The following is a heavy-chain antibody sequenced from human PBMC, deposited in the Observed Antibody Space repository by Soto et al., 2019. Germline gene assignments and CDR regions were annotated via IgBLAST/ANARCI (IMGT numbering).Heavy chain of an antibody. Sequence: ASVKVSCKASGYTFTGYYMHWVRQAPGQGLEWMGWINPNSGGTNYAQKFQGRVTMTRDTSISTAYMELSRLRSDDTAVYYCAREVIKKGYRDVPLFDYWGQGTLVTVSS. CDR2: INPNSGGT. CDR3: AREVIKKGYRDVPLFDY. D-gene: IGHD4-17*01. CDR1: GYTFTGYY. V-gene: IGHV1-2*02. J-gene: IGHJ4*02.